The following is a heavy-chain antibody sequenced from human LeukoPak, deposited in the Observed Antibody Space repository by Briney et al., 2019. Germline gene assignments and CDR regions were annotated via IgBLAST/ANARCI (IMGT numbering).Heavy chain of an antibody. CDR1: GFTFSSYS. CDR3: ARDHDYGDYSYY. Sequence: GGSLRLSCAASGFTFSSYSMNWVRQAPGKGLEWVSSISSSSYIYYADSVKGRFTISRDNAKNSLYLQMNSLRAEDTAVYYCARDHDYGDYSYYWGQGTLVTVSS. CDR2: ISSSSYI. V-gene: IGHV3-21*01. D-gene: IGHD4-17*01. J-gene: IGHJ4*02.